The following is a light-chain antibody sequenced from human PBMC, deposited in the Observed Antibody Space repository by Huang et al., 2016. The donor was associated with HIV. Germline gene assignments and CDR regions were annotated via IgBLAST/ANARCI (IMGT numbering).Light chain of an antibody. CDR1: QSISSY. J-gene: IGKJ5*01. V-gene: IGKV3-11*01. Sequence: EIVLTQSPATLSLFPGERATLSCRASQSISSYLAWYQQKPGQAPRLLIYDASNRATGIPARVSGSGSGTDFTLTISSLEPEDFAVYYCQQRSNWPPITFGQGTRLEMK. CDR3: QQRSNWPPIT. CDR2: DAS.